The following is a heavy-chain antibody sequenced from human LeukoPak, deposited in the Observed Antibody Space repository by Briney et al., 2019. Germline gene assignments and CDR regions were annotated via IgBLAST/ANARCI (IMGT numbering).Heavy chain of an antibody. D-gene: IGHD4-23*01. J-gene: IGHJ4*02. V-gene: IGHV1-2*02. Sequence: ASVKVSCKDSGYTFTVYYMHWVRQAPGQRLEWLGLINPNSGGINYAQNFQGRVSMTRDTSISTAYMELSRLRSDDTAVYYCARDQGHGGNSWDYWGQGTLVTVSS. CDR1: GYTFTVYY. CDR2: INPNSGGI. CDR3: ARDQGHGGNSWDY.